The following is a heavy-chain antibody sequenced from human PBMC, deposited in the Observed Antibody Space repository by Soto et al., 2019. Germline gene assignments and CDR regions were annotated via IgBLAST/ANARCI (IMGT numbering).Heavy chain of an antibody. CDR3: ARSIVVVTALDY. CDR1: GYTFTSYA. CDR2: IKAGNGNT. J-gene: IGHJ4*02. V-gene: IGHV1-3*01. D-gene: IGHD2-21*02. Sequence: GASVKVSCKASGYTFTSYAMHWVRQAPGQRLEWMGWIKAGNGNTKYSQKFQGRVNITRDTSASTTYMELSSLGSEDTAVYYCARSIVVVTALDYWGQGTLVTVSS.